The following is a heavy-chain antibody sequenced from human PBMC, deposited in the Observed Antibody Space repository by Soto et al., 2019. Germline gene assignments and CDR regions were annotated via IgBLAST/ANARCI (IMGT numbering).Heavy chain of an antibody. CDR3: AKQARQWLEAPYDY. D-gene: IGHD6-19*01. Sequence: PGGSLRLSCAASGFTFSSYAMSWVRQAPGKGLEWVSAISGSGGSTYYADSVKGRLTISRDNSKNTLYLQMNSLRAEDTAVYYCAKQARQWLEAPYDYWGQGTLVTVSS. CDR2: ISGSGGST. V-gene: IGHV3-23*01. J-gene: IGHJ4*02. CDR1: GFTFSSYA.